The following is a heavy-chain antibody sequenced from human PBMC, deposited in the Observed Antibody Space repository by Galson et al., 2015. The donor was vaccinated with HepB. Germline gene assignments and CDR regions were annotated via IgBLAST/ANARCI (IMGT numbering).Heavy chain of an antibody. CDR3: ARALSDYYDTSCFPFDY. CDR1: GYTLTNYS. CDR2: ISAYNGNT. V-gene: IGHV1-18*04. D-gene: IGHD3-22*01. Sequence: SVKVSCKASGYTLTNYSFSWVRQAPGQGLEWMGWISAYNGNTNYAQKLQGRVTMTTDTSTSTAYMELRSLRSDDTAVYYCARALSDYYDTSCFPFDYWGQGTLVTVSS. J-gene: IGHJ4*02.